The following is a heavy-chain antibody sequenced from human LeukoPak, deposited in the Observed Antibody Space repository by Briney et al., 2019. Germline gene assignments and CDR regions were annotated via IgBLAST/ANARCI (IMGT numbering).Heavy chain of an antibody. CDR1: GYTFTGYY. CDR3: ARDRGSSSDGFDY. J-gene: IGHJ4*02. D-gene: IGHD6-6*01. CDR2: INPNSGGT. V-gene: IGHV1-2*02. Sequence: ASVKVSCKASGYTFTGYYMHWVRQAPGQGLEWMGWINPNSGGTNYAQKLQGRVTMTTDTSTSTAYMELRSLRSDDTAVYYCARDRGSSSDGFDYWGQGTLVTVSS.